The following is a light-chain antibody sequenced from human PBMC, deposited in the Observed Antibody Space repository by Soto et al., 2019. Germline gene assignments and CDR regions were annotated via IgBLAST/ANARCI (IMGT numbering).Light chain of an antibody. CDR1: HRVTSSY. Sequence: IVLTQSPGTLSLTPGERATLSCRVSHRVTSSYLAWYEQRPGQAPRLLIYGASSRATGIPDRFSGRGSGADFTLTISRLEPEDVTVYHCQLYGGLPITFGQGRLLEIK. V-gene: IGKV3-20*01. J-gene: IGKJ5*01. CDR2: GAS. CDR3: QLYGGLPIT.